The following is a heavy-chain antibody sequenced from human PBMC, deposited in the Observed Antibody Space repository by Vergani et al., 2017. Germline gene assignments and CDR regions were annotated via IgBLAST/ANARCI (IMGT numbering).Heavy chain of an antibody. V-gene: IGHV3-23*01. J-gene: IGHJ4*02. CDR1: GFTFSSYA. Sequence: EVQLLESGGGLVQPGGSLRLSGTASGFTFSSYAMSWVRQAPGKGLEWVSAISGSGGSTYYADSVKGRFTISRDNSKNTLYLQMNSLRAEDTAVYYCAKDGTMVRGVIGCFDYCGQGTLVTVSS. CDR3: AKDGTMVRGVIGCFDY. CDR2: ISGSGGST. D-gene: IGHD3-10*01.